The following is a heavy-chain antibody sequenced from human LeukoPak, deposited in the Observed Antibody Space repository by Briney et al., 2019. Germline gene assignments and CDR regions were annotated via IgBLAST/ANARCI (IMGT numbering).Heavy chain of an antibody. J-gene: IGHJ4*02. CDR3: VSFYETY. CDR1: GFTFGSYW. Sequence: GGSLRLSCAASGFTFGSYWMQWVRQTPEKGLVWVAHINNDGSNTIYADSVKGRFTISKDNAKNTVYLQMNNLRAEDTAVYYCVSFYETYWGRGTLVTVSS. D-gene: IGHD2-2*01. CDR2: INNDGSNT. V-gene: IGHV3-74*01.